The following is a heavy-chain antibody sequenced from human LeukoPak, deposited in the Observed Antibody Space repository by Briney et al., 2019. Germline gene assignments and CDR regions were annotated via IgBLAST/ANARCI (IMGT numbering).Heavy chain of an antibody. Sequence: GGSLRLSCAASEFTFSSYSMNWVRQAPGKGLEWVSSISSSGSYIYYADSVKGRFTISRDNAKNTLYLQMNSLRAEDTAVYYCARLGDSSGYGTFDIWGQGTMVTVSS. V-gene: IGHV3-21*04. CDR3: ARLGDSSGYGTFDI. CDR1: EFTFSSYS. J-gene: IGHJ3*02. D-gene: IGHD3-22*01. CDR2: ISSSGSYI.